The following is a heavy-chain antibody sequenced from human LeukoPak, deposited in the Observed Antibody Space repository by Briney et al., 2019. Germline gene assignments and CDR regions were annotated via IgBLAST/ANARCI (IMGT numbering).Heavy chain of an antibody. J-gene: IGHJ4*02. D-gene: IGHD4-23*01. Sequence: SETLSLTWTVSGGSISSGSYYWSWIRQPAGKGLEWIGRIYTSGSTNYNPSLKSRVTISVDTSKNQFSLKLSSVTAADTAVYYCAGRTVVFDYWGQGTLVTVSS. V-gene: IGHV4-61*02. CDR3: AGRTVVFDY. CDR1: GGSISSGSYY. CDR2: IYTSGST.